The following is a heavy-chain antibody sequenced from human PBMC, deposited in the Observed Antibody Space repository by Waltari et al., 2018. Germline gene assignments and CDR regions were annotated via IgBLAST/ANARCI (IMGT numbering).Heavy chain of an antibody. J-gene: IGHJ4*02. CDR1: GFTFSSYE. CDR2: ISSSGDTI. Sequence: EVQLVESGGGLVQPGGSLRLSCAASGFTFSSYEMNWVRQAPGKGLEWVSYISSSGDTIYYADSVKGRFTISRDNAKNSLYLNLNSLRVEDSAVYYCARDRGYQQFDFWGQGTLVTVSS. D-gene: IGHD2-2*01. V-gene: IGHV3-48*03. CDR3: ARDRGYQQFDF.